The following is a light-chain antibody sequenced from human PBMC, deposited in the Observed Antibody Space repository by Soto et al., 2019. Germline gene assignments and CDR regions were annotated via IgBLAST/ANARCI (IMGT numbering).Light chain of an antibody. V-gene: IGKV3-20*01. Sequence: DIVLTQSPDTLSLSPGERATLSCRASQSVSNNYLAWYQQKPGHTPRPGIYHASNRATGIPDRFTGGGSGTKFTLVISRPGPDDFAVYYCQQYGCQPPVTFGQGTRLDIK. CDR3: QQYGCQPPVT. CDR1: QSVSNNY. CDR2: HAS. J-gene: IGKJ5*01.